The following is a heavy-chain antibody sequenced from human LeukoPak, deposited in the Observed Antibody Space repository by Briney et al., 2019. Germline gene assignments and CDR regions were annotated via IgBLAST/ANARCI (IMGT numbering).Heavy chain of an antibody. CDR3: ARAVGDYALDY. CDR1: GGSISSGDYY. V-gene: IGHV4-30-4*08. Sequence: SQTLSLTCTVSGGSISSGDYYWSWIRQPPGKGLEWSGYSYYSGSTYYNPSLKSRVTISVDTSKTQFSLKLSSVTAADTAVYYCARAVGDYALDYWGQGTLVTVSS. J-gene: IGHJ4*02. CDR2: SYYSGST. D-gene: IGHD4-17*01.